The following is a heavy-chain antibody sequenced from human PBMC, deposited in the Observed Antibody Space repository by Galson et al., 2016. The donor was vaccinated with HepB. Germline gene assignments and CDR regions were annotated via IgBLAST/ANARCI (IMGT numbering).Heavy chain of an antibody. CDR1: GGSVSSGNFY. J-gene: IGHJ4*02. Sequence: ETLSLTCTVSGGSVSSGNFYWSWIRQPPGKGLKWIGYIYSSGSSNYNPSLKSRVTIAVDTSKNQFSLKMSPVTAADTAVYYCARKHDYWGRGTLVTVSS. CDR3: ARKHDY. CDR2: IYSSGSS. V-gene: IGHV4-61*01.